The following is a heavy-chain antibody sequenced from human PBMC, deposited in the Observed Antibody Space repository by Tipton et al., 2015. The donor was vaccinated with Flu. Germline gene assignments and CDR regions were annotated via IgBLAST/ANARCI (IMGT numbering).Heavy chain of an antibody. D-gene: IGHD1-26*01. CDR1: GYSISSGYY. Sequence: TLSLTCSVSGYSISSGYYWTWIRQPPGKGLEWIGNIYHTGTAYYSPSLKSRVTMSVDTSKNHFSLTLTSVTAADTAVYYCATSGPYVAYWGLGTLVTVSS. CDR3: ATSGPYVAY. V-gene: IGHV4-38-2*02. CDR2: IYHTGTA. J-gene: IGHJ4*02.